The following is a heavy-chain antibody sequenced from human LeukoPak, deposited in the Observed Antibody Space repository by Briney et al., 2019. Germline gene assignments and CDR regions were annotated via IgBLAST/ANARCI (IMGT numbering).Heavy chain of an antibody. D-gene: IGHD1-26*01. V-gene: IGHV3-23*03. CDR1: GFTFGDYA. Sequence: QPGGSLRLSCTASGFTFGDYAMSWVRLAPGKGLEWVSSIEKDASRAYYADSVRGRFTVSRDNSKNTLYLQMSSLRVEDTALYYCAKQEGALIQNWCFDHWGLGTLVTVSS. CDR3: AKQEGALIQNWCFDH. CDR2: IEKDASRA. J-gene: IGHJ4*02.